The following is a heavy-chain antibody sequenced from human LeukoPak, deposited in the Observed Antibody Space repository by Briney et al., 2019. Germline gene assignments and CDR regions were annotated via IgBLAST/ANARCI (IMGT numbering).Heavy chain of an antibody. CDR2: FDPEDGET. CDR1: GYTFTSYG. V-gene: IGHV1-24*01. D-gene: IGHD6-13*01. Sequence: ASVKVSCKASGYTFTSYGISWVRQAPGQGLEWMGGFDPEDGETIYAQKFQGRVTMTEDTSTDTAYMELSSVTAADTAVYYCARIHPIAAAGNWFDPWGQGTLVTVSS. J-gene: IGHJ5*02. CDR3: ARIHPIAAAGNWFDP.